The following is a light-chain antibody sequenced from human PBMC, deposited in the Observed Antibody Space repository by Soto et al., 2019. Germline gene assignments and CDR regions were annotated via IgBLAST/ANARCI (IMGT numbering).Light chain of an antibody. V-gene: IGLV2-14*01. CDR1: SSDVGGYDY. CDR3: SSYTSSSTLV. J-gene: IGLJ1*01. CDR2: EVS. Sequence: QSVLTQPASVSGSPGQSITISCIGTSSDVGGYDYVSWYQQYPGTAPKVMIYEVSNRPSGVSNRFSGSKSGNTASLTISGLQAEDEADYYCSSYTSSSTLVFGTGTKLTVL.